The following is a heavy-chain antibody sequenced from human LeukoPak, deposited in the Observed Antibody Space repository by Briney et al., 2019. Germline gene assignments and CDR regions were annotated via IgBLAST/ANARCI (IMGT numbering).Heavy chain of an antibody. CDR2: ISAYNGNT. CDR1: GYTFTSYG. Sequence: ASVKVSCKASGYTFTSYGISWVRQAPGQGLEWMGWISAYNGNTNYAQQLQGRVTMTTDTSTSTAYMELRSLRSDDTAVYYCARDLGRPREQWLVPPSFDYWGQGTLVTVSS. J-gene: IGHJ4*02. CDR3: ARDLGRPREQWLVPPSFDY. V-gene: IGHV1-18*01. D-gene: IGHD6-19*01.